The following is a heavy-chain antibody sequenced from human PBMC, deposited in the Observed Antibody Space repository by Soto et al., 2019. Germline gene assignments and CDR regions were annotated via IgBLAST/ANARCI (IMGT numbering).Heavy chain of an antibody. J-gene: IGHJ4*02. D-gene: IGHD3-3*01. Sequence: QVQLVQSGAEVKKPGASVKVSCKASGYTFTSYGISWVRQAPGQGLEWMGWISAYNGNTNYAQKLQGRVTMTTDTSTSTAYMELRSLRSDGTAVYYCARVRITIFGVVISSWGFFDYWGQVPLVTVSS. CDR3: ARVRITIFGVVISSWGFFDY. CDR2: ISAYNGNT. CDR1: GYTFTSYG. V-gene: IGHV1-18*01.